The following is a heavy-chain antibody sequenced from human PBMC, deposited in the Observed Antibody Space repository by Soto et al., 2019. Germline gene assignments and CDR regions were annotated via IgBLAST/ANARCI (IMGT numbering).Heavy chain of an antibody. V-gene: IGHV3-72*01. CDR2: IRNKATSYTT. CDR1: GFTFSDHY. CDR3: ARSVAATVDY. J-gene: IGHJ4*02. Sequence: EVQLVESGGGLVQPGGSLRLSCTASGFTFSDHYMDWVRQAPGKGLEWIGRIRNKATSYTTEYAASVKGRFTISRDDSKTSLYLQMNSLNTEDTAVYYCARSVAATVDYWGQGTLVTVSS. D-gene: IGHD6-19*01.